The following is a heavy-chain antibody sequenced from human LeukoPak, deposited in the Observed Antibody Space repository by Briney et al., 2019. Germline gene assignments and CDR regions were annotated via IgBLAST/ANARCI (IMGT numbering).Heavy chain of an antibody. Sequence: SETLSLTCTVSGGSIDGYYWSWIRQPPEKGLEWIGYIYYRGSTNYNPSLESRVTISLDTSKNQFSLNLSSVTAADTAVYYCARADYDTSAYYYTFDYWGQGTPVTVSS. CDR2: IYYRGST. CDR3: ARADYDTSAYYYTFDY. D-gene: IGHD3-22*01. V-gene: IGHV4-59*01. CDR1: GGSIDGYY. J-gene: IGHJ4*02.